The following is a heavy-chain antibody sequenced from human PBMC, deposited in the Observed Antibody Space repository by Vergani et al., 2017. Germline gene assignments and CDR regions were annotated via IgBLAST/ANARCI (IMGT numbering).Heavy chain of an antibody. V-gene: IGHV3-7*03. CDR2: IKGDGSAK. D-gene: IGHD3-10*01. CDR1: GFRFSNYW. CDR3: VRDQGTMLRGSDARDI. J-gene: IGHJ3*02. Sequence: EVEVVESGGGLVQPGGSLRLSCAASGFRFSNYWMHWLRQAPGKGLEWVAAIKGDGSAKQYVESVKGRFTISRDDSKSIVYLQMNNLQTEDTAMYYCVRDQGTMLRGSDARDIWLQGTMV.